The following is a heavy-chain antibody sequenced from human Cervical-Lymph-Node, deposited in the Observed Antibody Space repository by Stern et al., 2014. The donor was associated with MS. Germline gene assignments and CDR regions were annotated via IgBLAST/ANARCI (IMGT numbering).Heavy chain of an antibody. J-gene: IGHJ4*02. CDR2: IYPGASEA. CDR3: ARGSGRDFFDY. D-gene: IGHD3-3*01. CDR1: GYSFPNYW. V-gene: IGHV5-51*01. Sequence: QLVQSGAEGKKPGESLKISCKGSGYSFPNYWIGWVRQMPGKGLEYMGIIYPGASEARYSPSFQGQVTFSADKSTDTAYLQWNSLKVSDTAMYYCARGSGRDFFDYWGQGALVTVSS.